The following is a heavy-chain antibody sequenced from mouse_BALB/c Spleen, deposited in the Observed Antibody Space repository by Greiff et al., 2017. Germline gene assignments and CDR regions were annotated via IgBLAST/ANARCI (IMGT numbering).Heavy chain of an antibody. CDR3: ARGADDYDEGAWFAG. CDR1: GFTFSDFY. V-gene: IGHV7-1*02. D-gene: IGHD2-4*01. CDR2: SRNKANDYTT. J-gene: IGHJ3*01. Sequence: EVMLVESGGGLVQPGGSLRLSCATSGFTFSDFYMEWVRQPPGKRLEWIAASRNKANDYTTEYSASVKGRFIVSRATSQSILYLQMNALSAEDPAIYYCARGADDYDEGAWFAGWGQGTLVTVSA.